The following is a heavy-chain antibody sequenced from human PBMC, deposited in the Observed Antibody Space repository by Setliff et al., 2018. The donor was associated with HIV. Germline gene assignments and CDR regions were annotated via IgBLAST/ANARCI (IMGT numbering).Heavy chain of an antibody. D-gene: IGHD6-19*01. Sequence: SETLSLTCTVSGGSISSGSYYWNWIRQPAGKGLEWIGRIYTSGSTNYNPSLKSRVTISVDTSKNQFSLKLSSVTAADTAVYYCARRPAGAVAGGYGMDVWGRGTTVTVSS. J-gene: IGHJ6*02. CDR3: ARRPAGAVAGGYGMDV. CDR2: IYTSGST. CDR1: GGSISSGSYY. V-gene: IGHV4-61*02.